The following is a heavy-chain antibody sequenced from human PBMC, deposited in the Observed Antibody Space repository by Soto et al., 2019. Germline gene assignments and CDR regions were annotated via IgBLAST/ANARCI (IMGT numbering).Heavy chain of an antibody. CDR1: GGYFRGYY. CDR3: ARESHDILTGPPWVWYFDL. Sequence: QVQLQQWGAGPLRPLETLSLTCGVSGGYFRGYYCAWIRQSPGKGLGCIGEINDRGSINYNPSLNSRVSISVDTSKIHYSLNLSSVTAADTAVYYCARESHDILTGPPWVWYFDLWGRGTLVTVSS. J-gene: IGHJ2*01. D-gene: IGHD3-9*01. V-gene: IGHV4-34*01. CDR2: INDRGSI.